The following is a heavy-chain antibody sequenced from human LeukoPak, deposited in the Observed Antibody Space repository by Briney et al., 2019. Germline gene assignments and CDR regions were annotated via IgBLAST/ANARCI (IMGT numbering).Heavy chain of an antibody. J-gene: IGHJ4*02. D-gene: IGHD4-23*01. V-gene: IGHV4-59*01. CDR2: IYYSGST. CDR1: GGSFSGYY. Sequence: PSETLSLTCAVYGGSFSGYYWSWIRQPPGKGLEWIGYIYYSGSTNYNPSLKSRVTISVDTSKNQFSLKLSSVTAADTAVYYCARDLFGNSLFDYWGQGTLVTVSS. CDR3: ARDLFGNSLFDY.